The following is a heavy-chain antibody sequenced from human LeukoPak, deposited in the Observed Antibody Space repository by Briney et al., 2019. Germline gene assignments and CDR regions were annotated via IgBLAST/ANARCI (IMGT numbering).Heavy chain of an antibody. CDR1: GYTFTGYY. D-gene: IGHD2-15*01. CDR3: ASRLMVAATWFDP. CDR2: INPNSGGT. J-gene: IGHJ5*02. V-gene: IGHV1-2*06. Sequence: ASVKVSCKASGYTFTGYYMRWVRQAPGQGLEWMGRINPNSGGTNYAQKFQGRVTMTRDTSISTAYMELSRLRSDDTAVYYCASRLMVAATWFDPWGQGTLVTVSS.